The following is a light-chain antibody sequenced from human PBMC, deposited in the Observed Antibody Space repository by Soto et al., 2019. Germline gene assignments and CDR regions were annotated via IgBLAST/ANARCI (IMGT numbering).Light chain of an antibody. CDR3: QQYNNWPRT. CDR1: QSLNSN. V-gene: IGKV3-15*01. CDR2: GAS. J-gene: IGKJ1*01. Sequence: EVALTQFPNTLSLSPWERATFSCRSSQSLNSNLAWYQQKPGQAPRLLIYGASTRATGIPARFSGSGSGTEFTLTISSLQSEDFAVYYCQQYNNWPRTFGQGTKVDIK.